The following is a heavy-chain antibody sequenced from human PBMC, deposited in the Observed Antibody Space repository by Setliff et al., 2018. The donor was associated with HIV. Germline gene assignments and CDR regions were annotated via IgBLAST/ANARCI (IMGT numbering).Heavy chain of an antibody. CDR1: GFTFAAAW. Sequence: GGSLRLACAGSGFTFAAAWISWVRQAPGKGREWVSVIYSSGDTYYENSVTGRFTISRDSSKNMVFLQMNSLRVEDTALYYCARGDVSTWYAFDLWGQGTMVTVSS. J-gene: IGHJ3*01. V-gene: IGHV3-53*01. CDR2: IYSSGDT. D-gene: IGHD6-13*01. CDR3: ARGDVSTWYAFDL.